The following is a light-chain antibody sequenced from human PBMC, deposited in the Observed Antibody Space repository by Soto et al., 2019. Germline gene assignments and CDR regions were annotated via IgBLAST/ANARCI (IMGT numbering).Light chain of an antibody. V-gene: IGLV1-40*01. CDR3: QSYDTTLSGWV. CDR1: SSNIGADYD. Sequence: QSALTQPPSVSGAPGQRVSISCAGSSSNIGADYDVHWYQHLPGTAPTLLIYANNNRPSGVPDRFSGSRSGPSASLTITGLQAEDEADYYCQSYDTTLSGWVFGGGTKLTVL. CDR2: ANN. J-gene: IGLJ3*02.